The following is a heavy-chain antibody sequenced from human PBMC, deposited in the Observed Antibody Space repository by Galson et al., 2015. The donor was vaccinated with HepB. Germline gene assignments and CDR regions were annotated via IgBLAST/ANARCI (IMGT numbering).Heavy chain of an antibody. J-gene: IGHJ5*02. CDR2: IRSKAYGGTT. Sequence: SLRLSCAASGFTFGDYAMSWFRQAPGKGLEWVGFIRSKAYGGTTEYAASVKGRFTISRDDSKSIAYLQMNSLKTEDTAVYYCTRDRERWLSNWFDPWGQGTLVTVSS. V-gene: IGHV3-49*03. D-gene: IGHD5-24*01. CDR3: TRDRERWLSNWFDP. CDR1: GFTFGDYA.